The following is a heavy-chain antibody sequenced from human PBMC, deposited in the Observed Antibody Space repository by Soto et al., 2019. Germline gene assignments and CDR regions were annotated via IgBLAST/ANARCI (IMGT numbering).Heavy chain of an antibody. V-gene: IGHV4-61*01. CDR2: IYYSGST. CDR3: ARDAPYWGLGWFDP. CDR1: GGSVSSGSYY. D-gene: IGHD7-27*01. J-gene: IGHJ5*02. Sequence: QVQLQESGPGLVKPSETLSLTCTVSGGSVSSGSYYWSWIRQPPGKGLEWIGYIYYSGSTNYNPSLKSRVTISVDTSKNQVSLKPSSVTAAEPAVYYCARDAPYWGLGWFDPWGQGTLVTVSS.